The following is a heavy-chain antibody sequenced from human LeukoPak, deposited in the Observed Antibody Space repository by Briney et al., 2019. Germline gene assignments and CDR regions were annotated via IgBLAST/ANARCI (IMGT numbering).Heavy chain of an antibody. CDR2: IRNKANGGTT. CDR1: GFTFSDYA. J-gene: IGHJ3*02. Sequence: GGSLRLSCTTSGFTFSDYAVSWVRQAPGKGLEWIGFIRNKANGGTTEYAASVKGRFTISRDDSKTVAHLQMSSLKTEDTAVYYCSRFYSSGWASGAFDIWGQGTMVTVSS. V-gene: IGHV3-49*04. D-gene: IGHD3-22*01. CDR3: SRFYSSGWASGAFDI.